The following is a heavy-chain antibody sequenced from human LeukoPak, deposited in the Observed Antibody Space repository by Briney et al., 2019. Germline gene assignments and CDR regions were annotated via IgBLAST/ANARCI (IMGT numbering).Heavy chain of an antibody. CDR2: INHSGST. J-gene: IGHJ4*02. Sequence: SETLSLTCAVYGGSFSGYYWSWIRQPPGKGLEWIGEINHSGSTNYNPSLKSRVTISVDTSKNQFSLKLSSVTAADTAVHYCARGERPLDYWGQGTLVTVPS. CDR3: ARGERPLDY. CDR1: GGSFSGYY. V-gene: IGHV4-34*01.